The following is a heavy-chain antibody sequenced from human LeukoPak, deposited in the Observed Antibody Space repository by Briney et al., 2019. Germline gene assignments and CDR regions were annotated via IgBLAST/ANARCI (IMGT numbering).Heavy chain of an antibody. V-gene: IGHV3-7*01. J-gene: IGHJ4*02. CDR1: GFTFTSYG. D-gene: IGHD6-13*01. Sequence: GGPLRLSCAASGFTFTSYGMAWIRQAPGKGLEWVANIKPDGSDNYYVDSVKGRFTISRDNAKNSLYLLMTSLRTEDTAVYYCATSAAGLNCWGQGTLVTVSS. CDR2: IKPDGSDN. CDR3: ATSAAGLNC.